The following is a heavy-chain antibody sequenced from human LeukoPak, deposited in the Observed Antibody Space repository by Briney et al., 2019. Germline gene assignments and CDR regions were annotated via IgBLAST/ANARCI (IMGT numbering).Heavy chain of an antibody. CDR2: INPNSGFT. CDR3: ARLADCSSSSCRSFDY. Sequence: ASVKVSCKASGYPFTGYYLHWVRQAPGQGLEWMGWINPNSGFTNYAQKFQGRVTMTRDTSISTAYMELSRLRSDDTAVYYCARLADCSSSSCRSFDYWGQGTLVTVPS. D-gene: IGHD2-2*01. J-gene: IGHJ4*02. V-gene: IGHV1-2*02. CDR1: GYPFTGYY.